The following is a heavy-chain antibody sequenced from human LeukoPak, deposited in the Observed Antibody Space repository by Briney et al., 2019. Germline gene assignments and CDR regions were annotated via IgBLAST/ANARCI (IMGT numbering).Heavy chain of an antibody. CDR3: ARAPSYCSSTSCYGPGKIGFQH. J-gene: IGHJ1*01. CDR2: INHSGST. Sequence: SETLSLTCAVYGGSFSGYYWSWIRQPPGKGLEWIGEINHSGSTNYNPSLKSRVTISVDTSKNQFSLKLSSVTAADTAVYYCARAPSYCSSTSCYGPGKIGFQHWGQGTLVTVSS. V-gene: IGHV4-34*01. D-gene: IGHD2-2*01. CDR1: GGSFSGYY.